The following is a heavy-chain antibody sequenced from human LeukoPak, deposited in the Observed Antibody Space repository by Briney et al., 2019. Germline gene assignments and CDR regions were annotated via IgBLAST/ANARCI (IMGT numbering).Heavy chain of an antibody. CDR1: AGSISSYY. Sequence: PSETLSLTCAVSAGSISSYYWSWIRQPSGKGLEWIGYIYYSGSTNYNPSLKSRVTISVDTSKNQFSLKLSSLTAADTAVYYCARLRGNYFPDYWGQGTLVTVSS. D-gene: IGHD4-11*01. J-gene: IGHJ4*02. CDR2: IYYSGST. V-gene: IGHV4-59*01. CDR3: ARLRGNYFPDY.